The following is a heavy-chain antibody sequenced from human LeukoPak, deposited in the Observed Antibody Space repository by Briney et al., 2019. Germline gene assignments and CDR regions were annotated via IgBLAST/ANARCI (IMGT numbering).Heavy chain of an antibody. V-gene: IGHV3-64*01. CDR2: ISSNGGRT. CDR1: GFTVSSNY. CDR3: ARGRFNLLGVGTYYPPEY. Sequence: PGGSLRLSCAASGFTVSSNYMSWVRQAPGKGLEYVSAISSNGGRTYYANSVKGRFTISRDNSKNTLYLQMNSLRHDDTALFYCARGRFNLLGVGTYYPPEYWGQGTLVTVSS. D-gene: IGHD1-26*01. J-gene: IGHJ4*02.